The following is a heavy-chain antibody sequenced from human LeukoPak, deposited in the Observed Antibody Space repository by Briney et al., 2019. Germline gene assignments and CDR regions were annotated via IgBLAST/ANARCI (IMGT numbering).Heavy chain of an antibody. Sequence: GGSLRLSCAASGSTFSNAWMNWVRQAPGKGLEWVGRIKSTTDGGTTDYAAPAKGRFTIAREDSESTLFLQMNSLKIEDTAVYYCTTSSYSSGLHYYYYYYMDVWGKGTTVTVSS. D-gene: IGHD6-19*01. CDR3: TTSSYSSGLHYYYYYYMDV. J-gene: IGHJ6*03. CDR2: IKSTTDGGTT. CDR1: GSTFSNAW. V-gene: IGHV3-15*01.